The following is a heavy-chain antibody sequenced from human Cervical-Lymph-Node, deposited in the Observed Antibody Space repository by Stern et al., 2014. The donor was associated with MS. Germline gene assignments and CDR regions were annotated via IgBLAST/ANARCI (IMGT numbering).Heavy chain of an antibody. Sequence: VQLVQSGAEVMQPGSSVKVSCKASGGTFSRFGIRWVRQAPGQGLEWMGGIFPVIGAPTYVQELRARVTLTANVSTSTVNKKLSSLRSDDTAVYYCALNSETSNRWNSLGYDLWGQGTLVTVSS. J-gene: IGHJ5*02. D-gene: IGHD1-7*01. CDR2: IFPVIGAP. V-gene: IGHV1-69*01. CDR3: ALNSETSNRWNSLGYDL. CDR1: GGTFSRFG.